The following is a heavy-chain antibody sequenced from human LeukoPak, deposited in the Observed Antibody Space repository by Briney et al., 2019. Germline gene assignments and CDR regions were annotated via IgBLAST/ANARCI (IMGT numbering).Heavy chain of an antibody. CDR2: ISSNGGST. V-gene: IGHV3-64*01. CDR1: GFTFSSYA. D-gene: IGHD6-19*01. J-gene: IGHJ4*02. Sequence: GGSLRLSCAASGFTFSSYAMHWVRQAPGKGLEYVSAISSNGGSTYYANSVKGRFTISRDNSKNTLYLQMGSLRAEVMAVYYCARDFDPAGYSSGWSYFDYWGQGTLVTVSS. CDR3: ARDFDPAGYSSGWSYFDY.